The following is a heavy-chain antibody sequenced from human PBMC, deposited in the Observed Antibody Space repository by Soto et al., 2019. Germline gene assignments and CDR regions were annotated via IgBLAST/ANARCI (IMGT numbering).Heavy chain of an antibody. J-gene: IGHJ6*02. V-gene: IGHV3-21*01. Sequence: RLSCISSGFTFRTYTMNWVRQAPGKGLEWVSGIRGFSPYTFYAESVKGRFTISRDNAKNSLYLQMNSLRAEDTAVYYCARDRGYDAHDYYYNAMDVWGQATTVTAP. CDR1: GFTFRTYT. CDR3: ARDRGYDAHDYYYNAMDV. CDR2: IRGFSPYT. D-gene: IGHD3-10*01.